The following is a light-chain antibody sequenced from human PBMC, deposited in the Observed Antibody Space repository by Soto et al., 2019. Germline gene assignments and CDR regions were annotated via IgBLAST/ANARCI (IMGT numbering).Light chain of an antibody. V-gene: IGLV1-44*01. Sequence: QSVLTQPPSASGTPGQRVTISCSGSRSNIGNNPVNWYQQLPGTAPKLLTHSNNQRPSGVPDRFSGSKSGTSASLAISGLQSEDEADYYCATWDDSLDGWVFGGGTKLTVL. CDR3: ATWDDSLDGWV. CDR1: RSNIGNNP. CDR2: SNN. J-gene: IGLJ3*02.